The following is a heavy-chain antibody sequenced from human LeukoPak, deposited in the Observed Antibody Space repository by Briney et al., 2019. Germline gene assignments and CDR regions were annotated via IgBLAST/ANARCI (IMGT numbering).Heavy chain of an antibody. CDR3: ASINSVDDWNGVDFDY. D-gene: IGHD1-1*01. CDR2: ISYDGSNK. J-gene: IGHJ4*02. V-gene: IGHV3-30*04. CDR1: GFTFSSYA. Sequence: GGSLRLSCAASGFTFSSYAMHWVRQAPGKGLEWVAVISYDGSNKYYADSGKGRFTISRDNSKNTLYLQMNSLRAEDTAVYYCASINSVDDWNGVDFDYWGQGTLVTVSS.